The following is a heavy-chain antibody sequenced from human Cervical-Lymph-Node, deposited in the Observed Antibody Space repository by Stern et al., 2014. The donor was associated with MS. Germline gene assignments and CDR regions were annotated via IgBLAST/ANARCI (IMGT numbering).Heavy chain of an antibody. J-gene: IGHJ6*02. D-gene: IGHD3-3*01. CDR3: ARDRLNDFWSNYVPGEYYYYYGMDV. CDR2: LSTSSSYI. CDR1: GFTFSSYS. V-gene: IGHV3-21*01. Sequence: EVQLVESGGGLVKPGGSLRLSCAASGFTFSSYSMNWVRQAPGKGLEWVSSLSTSSSYIYYADSVKGRFTISRDNAKNSLYLQMNSLRAEDTAVYYCARDRLNDFWSNYVPGEYYYYYGMDVWGQGTTVTVSS.